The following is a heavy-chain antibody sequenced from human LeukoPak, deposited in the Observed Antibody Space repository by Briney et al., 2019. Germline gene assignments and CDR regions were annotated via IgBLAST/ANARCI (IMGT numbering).Heavy chain of an antibody. V-gene: IGHV3-43*02. CDR3: AKDMWRFGELDYDY. Sequence: QPGGSLRLPCAASGFTFDDYAMHWVRQAPGKGLEWVSLLSGDGGSTYYADSVKGRFTISRDNSKNSLYLQMNSLRTEDSALYYCAKDMWRFGELDYDYWGQGTLVTISS. J-gene: IGHJ4*02. D-gene: IGHD3-10*01. CDR2: LSGDGGST. CDR1: GFTFDDYA.